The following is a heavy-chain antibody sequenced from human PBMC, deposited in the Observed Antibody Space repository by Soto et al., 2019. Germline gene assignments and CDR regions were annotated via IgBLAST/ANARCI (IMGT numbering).Heavy chain of an antibody. CDR3: AMGQAITLVRGVIGYYYYYYGMEV. V-gene: IGHV1-69*13. CDR2: IIPIFGTA. Sequence: SVKVSCKASGGTFSSYAISWVRQAPGRGLEWMGGIIPIFGTANSAQKFQGRVTITADESMSTAYMELSSLRSEETAVYYCAMGQAITLVRGVIGYYYYYYGMEVWGQRTRVTVAS. J-gene: IGHJ6*01. D-gene: IGHD3-10*01. CDR1: GGTFSSYA.